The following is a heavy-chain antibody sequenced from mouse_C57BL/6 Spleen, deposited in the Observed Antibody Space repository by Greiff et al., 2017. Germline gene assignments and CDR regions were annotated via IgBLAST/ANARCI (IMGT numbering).Heavy chain of an antibody. D-gene: IGHD1-1*01. CDR1: GYTFTSYW. J-gene: IGHJ2*01. CDR2: IDPSDSYT. V-gene: IGHV1-59*01. Sequence: QVQLQQPGAELVRPGTSVKLSCKASGYTFTSYWMHWVKQRPGQGLEWIGVIDPSDSYTNYNQKFKGKATLTVDTSSSTAYMQLSSLPSEDSAVYYCARLITTVVADYWGQGTTLTVSS. CDR3: ARLITTVVADY.